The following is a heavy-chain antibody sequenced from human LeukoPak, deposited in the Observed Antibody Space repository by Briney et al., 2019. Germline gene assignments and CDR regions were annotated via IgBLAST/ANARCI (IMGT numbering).Heavy chain of an antibody. J-gene: IGHJ4*02. CDR3: ARRDFWSGYRSYYFDY. CDR2: IYYSGST. Sequence: SETLSLTCTVSGGSISSYYWSWIRQPPGKGLEWIGYIYYSGSTNYNPSLKSRVTISVDTSKNQFSLKLSSVTAADTAVYYCARRDFWSGYRSYYFDYWGQGTLVTVSS. D-gene: IGHD3-3*01. CDR1: GGSISSYY. V-gene: IGHV4-59*12.